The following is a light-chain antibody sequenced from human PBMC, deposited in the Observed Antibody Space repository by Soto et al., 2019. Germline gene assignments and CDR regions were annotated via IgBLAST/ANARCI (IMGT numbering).Light chain of an antibody. CDR3: QQSYSIPIT. Sequence: DIQMTQSPSSLSASVGDRVTITCRASQSISSYLNWYQQKPGKAPKFLIYGTSSLESGVPSRFSGSGSGTDFTLTISSLQPEDFETYYCQQSYSIPITFGQGTRLEIK. V-gene: IGKV1-39*01. J-gene: IGKJ5*01. CDR1: QSISSY. CDR2: GTS.